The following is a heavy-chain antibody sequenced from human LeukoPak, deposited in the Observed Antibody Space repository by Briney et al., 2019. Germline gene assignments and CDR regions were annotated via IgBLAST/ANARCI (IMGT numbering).Heavy chain of an antibody. V-gene: IGHV3-53*01. CDR1: GFTVSSNS. D-gene: IGHD5-18*01. Sequence: GGSLRLSCTVSGFTVSSNSMSWVRQAPGKGLEWVSFIYSDNTHYSDSVKGRFTISRDNSKNTLYLQMNSLRAEDTAVYYCARAITNYGYIFDYWGQGTLVTVSS. J-gene: IGHJ4*02. CDR2: IYSDNT. CDR3: ARAITNYGYIFDY.